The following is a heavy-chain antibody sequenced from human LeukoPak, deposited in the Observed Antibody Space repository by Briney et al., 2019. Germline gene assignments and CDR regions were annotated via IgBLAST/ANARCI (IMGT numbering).Heavy chain of an antibody. V-gene: IGHV4-39*01. CDR1: GGSISSSSYY. D-gene: IGHD6-19*01. J-gene: IGHJ5*02. Sequence: SETLSLTCTVSGGSISSSSYYWGWIRQPPGKGLEWIGSIYYGGSTYYNPPLKSRVTISVDTSKNQFSLKLSSVTAADTAVYYCARRSSSGWINWFDPWGQGTLVTVSS. CDR2: IYYGGST. CDR3: ARRSSSGWINWFDP.